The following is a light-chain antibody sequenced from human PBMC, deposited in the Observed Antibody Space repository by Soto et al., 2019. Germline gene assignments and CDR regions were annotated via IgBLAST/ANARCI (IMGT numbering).Light chain of an antibody. CDR1: QSVTSNY. CDR3: QQYGSSPYT. J-gene: IGKJ2*01. V-gene: IGKV3-20*01. Sequence: ENVLTQSPGTLSLSPGERATLSCRASQSVTSNYLAWYQQKPGQAPRLLIYGASSRATGIPDRFSGSGSGTDFTLTISRLEPEDFAVYYCQQYGSSPYTFGQGAKLEIK. CDR2: GAS.